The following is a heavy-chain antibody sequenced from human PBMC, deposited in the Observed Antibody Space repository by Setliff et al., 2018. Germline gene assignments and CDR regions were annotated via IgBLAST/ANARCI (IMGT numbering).Heavy chain of an antibody. Sequence: SETLSLTCTVSGGSISSGDYYWSWIRQPPGKGLEWIGYIYYSGSTYYNPSLKSRVTISVDTSKNQFSLKPSSVTAADTAVYYCARAHSDIVVVPAAMRDAFDIWGQGTMVTVSS. D-gene: IGHD2-2*01. J-gene: IGHJ3*02. V-gene: IGHV4-30-4*08. CDR3: ARAHSDIVVVPAAMRDAFDI. CDR2: IYYSGST. CDR1: GGSISSGDYY.